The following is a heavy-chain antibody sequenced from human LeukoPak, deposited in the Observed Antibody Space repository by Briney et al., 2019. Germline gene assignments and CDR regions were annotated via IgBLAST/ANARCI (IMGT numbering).Heavy chain of an antibody. V-gene: IGHV1-46*03. CDR1: GYTFTSYY. J-gene: IGHJ6*03. CDR2: INPSGGIT. D-gene: IGHD4-23*01. Sequence: ASVKVSCKASGYTFTSYYMHWVRQAPGQGLEWMGIINPSGGITSYAQKFQGRVTMTRDTSTSTVYMELSSLRSEDTAVYYCARGAVGGNSAYYYYMDVWGKGTTVTVSS. CDR3: ARGAVGGNSAYYYYMDV.